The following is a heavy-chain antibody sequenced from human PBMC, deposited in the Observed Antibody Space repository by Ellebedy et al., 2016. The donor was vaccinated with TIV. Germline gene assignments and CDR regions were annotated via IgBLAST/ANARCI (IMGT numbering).Heavy chain of an antibody. V-gene: IGHV3-21*01. Sequence: GGSLRLXXAASGFTFSRHSVNWVRQAPGKGLEWLASINDYGYTTQYADSVKGRFTISRDNAKMYLYLQLNSLRVDDTAVYYCAATVAHSYDHWGQGTLVAVSS. CDR1: GFTFSRHS. J-gene: IGHJ4*02. CDR2: INDYGYTT. CDR3: AATVAHSYDH.